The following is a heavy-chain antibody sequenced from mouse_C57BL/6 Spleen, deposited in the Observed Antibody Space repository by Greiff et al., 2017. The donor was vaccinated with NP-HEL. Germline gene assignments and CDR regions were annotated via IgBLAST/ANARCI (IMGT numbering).Heavy chain of an antibody. CDR3: TRTVVAPYFDY. CDR1: GFTFSDAW. D-gene: IGHD1-1*01. CDR2: IRNKANNHAT. Sequence: EVNVVESGGGLVQPGGSMKLSCAASGFTFSDAWMDWVRQSPEKGLEWVAEIRNKANNHATYYAESVKGRFTISRDDSKSSVYLQMNSLRAEDTGIYYCTRTVVAPYFDYWGQGTTLTVSS. J-gene: IGHJ2*01. V-gene: IGHV6-6*01.